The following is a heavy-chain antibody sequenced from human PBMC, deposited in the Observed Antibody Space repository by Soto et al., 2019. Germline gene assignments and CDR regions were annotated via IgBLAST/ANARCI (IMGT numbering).Heavy chain of an antibody. J-gene: IGHJ4*02. Sequence: ASVKVSCKASGGAFSSYAISWVRQAPGQGLEWMGGIIPIFGTANYAQKFQGRVTITADESTSTAYMELSSLRSEDTAVYYCARAPRSEGLLDYWGQGTLVTVSS. CDR2: IIPIFGTA. CDR1: GGAFSSYA. V-gene: IGHV1-69*13. CDR3: ARAPRSEGLLDY. D-gene: IGHD3-10*01.